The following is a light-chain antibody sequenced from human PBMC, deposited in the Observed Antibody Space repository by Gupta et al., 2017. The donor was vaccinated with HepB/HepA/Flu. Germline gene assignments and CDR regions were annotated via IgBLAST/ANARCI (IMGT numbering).Light chain of an antibody. CDR2: DAS. J-gene: IGKJ4*01. CDR1: QGISSY. V-gene: IGKV1-9*01. CDR3: QQRKSYPLT. Sequence: DIQLIQSPSFLSPSVGDRVTITCRASQGISSYLGWYQQKPGEAPNFLIYDASTLQSGVPSRFSGSGSGTEFTLTISSLQPEDFATYYCQQRKSYPLTFGGGTKVEIK.